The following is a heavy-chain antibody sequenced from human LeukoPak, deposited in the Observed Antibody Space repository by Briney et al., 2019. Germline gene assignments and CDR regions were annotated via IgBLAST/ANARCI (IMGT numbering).Heavy chain of an antibody. CDR3: ARVRAAHLFDAFDI. CDR1: GFTFSSYS. Sequence: KAGGSLRLSCAASGFTFSSYSMNGVRQAPGKGLEWVSSISSSSSYIYYADSVKGRFTISTDNAKNSLYLQMNSLRAEGTAVYYCARVRAAHLFDAFDIWGQGTMVTVSS. V-gene: IGHV3-21*01. D-gene: IGHD6-13*01. J-gene: IGHJ3*02. CDR2: ISSSSSYI.